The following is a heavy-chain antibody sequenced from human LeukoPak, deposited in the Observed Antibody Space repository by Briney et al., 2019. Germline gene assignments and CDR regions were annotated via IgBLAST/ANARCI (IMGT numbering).Heavy chain of an antibody. J-gene: IGHJ3*02. V-gene: IGHV6-1*01. Sequence: SQTLSLTCAISGDSVSSNSAAWNWIRQSPSRGLEWLGRTYYRSKWYNDYAVSVKSRITINPDTSKNQFSLQLNSVTPEDTAVYYCARAALLTIFGVGPLPHAFDIWGQGTMVTVSS. CDR1: GDSVSSNSAA. CDR2: TYYRSKWYN. D-gene: IGHD3-3*01. CDR3: ARAALLTIFGVGPLPHAFDI.